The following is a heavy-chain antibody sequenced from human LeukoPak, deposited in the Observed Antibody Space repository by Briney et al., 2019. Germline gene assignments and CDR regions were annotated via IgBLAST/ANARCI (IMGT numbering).Heavy chain of an antibody. CDR2: ISAYNGNT. J-gene: IGHJ1*01. CDR1: GYTFTSYG. V-gene: IGHV1-18*01. Sequence: ASVRVSCKASGYTFTSYGISWVRQAPGQGLEWMGWISAYNGNTNYAQKLQGRVTMTTDTSTSTAYMELRSLRSDDTAVYYCAREDYGDSVVQYFQHWGQGTLVTVSS. D-gene: IGHD4-17*01. CDR3: AREDYGDSVVQYFQH.